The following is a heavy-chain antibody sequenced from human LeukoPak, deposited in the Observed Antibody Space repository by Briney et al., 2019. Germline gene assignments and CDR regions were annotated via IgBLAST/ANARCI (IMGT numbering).Heavy chain of an antibody. CDR1: GYTLTELS. D-gene: IGHD2-15*01. Sequence: ASVKVSCKVSGYTLTELSMHWVRQAPGKGLEWMGGFDPEDGETIYAQKFQGRVTITADKSTSTAYMELSSLRSEDTAVYYCARDPVAVAAKDFDYWGQGTLVTVSS. J-gene: IGHJ4*02. V-gene: IGHV1-24*01. CDR2: FDPEDGET. CDR3: ARDPVAVAAKDFDY.